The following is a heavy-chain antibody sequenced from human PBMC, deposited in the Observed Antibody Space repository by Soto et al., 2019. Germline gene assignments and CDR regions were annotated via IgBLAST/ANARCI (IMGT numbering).Heavy chain of an antibody. CDR2: IYYSGST. Sequence: QVQLQESGPGLVKPSETLSLTCTVSGGSISSYYWSWIRQPPGKGLEWIGYIYYSGSTNYNPSLKSRVTISVDTSNNQFSLKLSSVTAADTAVYYCASLDYYDSSGGDYWGQGTLVTVSS. J-gene: IGHJ4*02. CDR1: GGSISSYY. D-gene: IGHD3-22*01. V-gene: IGHV4-59*01. CDR3: ASLDYYDSSGGDY.